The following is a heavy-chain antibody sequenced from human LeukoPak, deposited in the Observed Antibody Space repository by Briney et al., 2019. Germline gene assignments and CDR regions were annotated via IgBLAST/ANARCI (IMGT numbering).Heavy chain of an antibody. Sequence: PGGSLRLSCAASGFTFSSYAMHRVRQAPGKGLEWVAVISYDGSNKYYADSVKGRFTISRDNSENTLYLQMNSLRAEDTAVYYCASDDYYDSSGYQYYFDYWGQGTLVTVSS. V-gene: IGHV3-30*04. CDR1: GFTFSSYA. CDR2: ISYDGSNK. J-gene: IGHJ4*02. CDR3: ASDDYYDSSGYQYYFDY. D-gene: IGHD3-22*01.